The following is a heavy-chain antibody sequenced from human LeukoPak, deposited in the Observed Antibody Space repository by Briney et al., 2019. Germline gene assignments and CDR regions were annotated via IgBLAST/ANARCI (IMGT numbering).Heavy chain of an antibody. Sequence: PSQTLSLTCTVSGGSISSGDYYWSWIRQPPGKGLEWIGYIYYSGSTYYNPSLKSRVTISVDTSKNQFSLKLSSATAADTAVYYCARSSSMVRGVIIVFAFDIWGQGTMVTVSS. CDR3: ARSSSMVRGVIIVFAFDI. CDR1: GGSISSGDYY. J-gene: IGHJ3*02. CDR2: IYYSGST. V-gene: IGHV4-30-4*08. D-gene: IGHD3-10*01.